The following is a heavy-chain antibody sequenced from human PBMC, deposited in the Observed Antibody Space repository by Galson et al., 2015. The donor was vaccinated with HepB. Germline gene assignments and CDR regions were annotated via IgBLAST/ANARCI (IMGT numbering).Heavy chain of an antibody. CDR2: IWSDGSNT. CDR3: ARDSRPRGSMVAVRLDGYFDY. CDR1: GFTFSTYG. Sequence: SLRLSCAASGFTFSTYGMHWVRQAPGKGLEWVAVIWSDGSNTYYADSVKGRFTISRDNSKSTLDLQMNSLRTEDTAVYYCARDSRPRGSMVAVRLDGYFDYWGQGNLVTVSS. J-gene: IGHJ4*02. V-gene: IGHV3-33*08. D-gene: IGHD6-19*01.